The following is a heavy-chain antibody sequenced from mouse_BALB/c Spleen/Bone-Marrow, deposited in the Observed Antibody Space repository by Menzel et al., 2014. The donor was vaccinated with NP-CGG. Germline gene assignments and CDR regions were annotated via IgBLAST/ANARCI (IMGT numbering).Heavy chain of an antibody. J-gene: IGHJ4*01. CDR2: INDGGSYT. CDR3: ARDGNFAMDY. Sequence: VQLQQSGGGLVKPGGSLKLSCAASGFTFSDYYMYWVRQNPEKRLEWVATINDGGSYTYYPDSVKGRFTISRDNAKNNLYLQMSSLKSEDTAMYYCARDGNFAMDYWGQGTSVTVSS. CDR1: GFTFSDYY. V-gene: IGHV5-4*02. D-gene: IGHD2-1*01.